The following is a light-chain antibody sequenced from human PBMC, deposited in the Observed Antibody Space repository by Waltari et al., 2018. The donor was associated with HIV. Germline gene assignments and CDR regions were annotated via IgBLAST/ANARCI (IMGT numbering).Light chain of an antibody. CDR3: CSYAGSRIP. CDR2: EGF. Sequence: QSALTQPASVSGSFGQSITISCTGSSSDVGSYNLVSWYQHHPGKAPKLILYEGFKRPSGFSNRFAGSKSGDTASLTVSGLQAEDEGHYYCCSYAGSRIPFGGGTKLTVL. J-gene: IGLJ2*01. V-gene: IGLV2-23*01. CDR1: SSDVGSYNL.